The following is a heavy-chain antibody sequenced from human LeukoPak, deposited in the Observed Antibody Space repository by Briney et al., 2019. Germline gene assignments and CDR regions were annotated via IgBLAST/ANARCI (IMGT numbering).Heavy chain of an antibody. CDR1: GYSISSGYY. Sequence: SETLSLTCTVSGYSISSGYYWGWIRQPPGKGLEWIGSIYHSGSTYYNPSLKSRVTISVDTFKNQFSLKLSSVTAADTAVYYCASGDFGDYVGIVDYWGRGTLVTVSS. CDR2: IYHSGST. V-gene: IGHV4-38-2*02. J-gene: IGHJ4*02. CDR3: ASGDFGDYVGIVDY. D-gene: IGHD4-17*01.